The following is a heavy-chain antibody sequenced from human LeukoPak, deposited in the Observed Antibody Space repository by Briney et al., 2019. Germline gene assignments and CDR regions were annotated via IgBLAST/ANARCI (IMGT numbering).Heavy chain of an antibody. D-gene: IGHD1-14*01. CDR1: GYTFTSYD. J-gene: IGHJ3*02. V-gene: IGHV1-24*01. Sequence: ASVKVSCKASGYTFTSYDTNWVRQAPGKGLEWMGGFDPEDGEIYFAQNFQGRVTMTEDISTDTVYMELNSLRSEDTAVYYCATLEPTWDAFDIWGQGTMVTVSS. CDR3: ATLEPTWDAFDI. CDR2: FDPEDGEI.